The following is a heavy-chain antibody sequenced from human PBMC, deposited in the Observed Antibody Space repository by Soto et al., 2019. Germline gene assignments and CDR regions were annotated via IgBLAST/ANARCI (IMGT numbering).Heavy chain of an antibody. CDR1: GYTFTSYG. D-gene: IGHD3-3*01. V-gene: IGHV1-18*01. Sequence: ASVKVSCKASGYTFTSYGISWVRQAPGQGLEWMGWISAYNGNTNYAQKLQGRVTMTTDTSTSTAYMELRSLRSDDTAVYYCARARYYDFWSGYGDHLDYWGQGTPVTVSS. J-gene: IGHJ4*02. CDR2: ISAYNGNT. CDR3: ARARYYDFWSGYGDHLDY.